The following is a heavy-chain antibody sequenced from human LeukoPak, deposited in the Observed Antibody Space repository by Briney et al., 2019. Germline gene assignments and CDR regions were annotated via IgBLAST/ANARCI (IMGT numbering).Heavy chain of an antibody. CDR2: ISSSSSYI. V-gene: IGHV3-21*01. Sequence: GGSLRLSCAASGFTFSSYRMNWVRQAPGKGLEWVSSISSSSSYIYYADSVKGRFTISRDNAKNSLYLQMNSLRAEDTAVYYCAREVTMVRGVSDWGQGTLVTVSS. J-gene: IGHJ4*02. CDR1: GFTFSSYR. CDR3: AREVTMVRGVSD. D-gene: IGHD3-10*01.